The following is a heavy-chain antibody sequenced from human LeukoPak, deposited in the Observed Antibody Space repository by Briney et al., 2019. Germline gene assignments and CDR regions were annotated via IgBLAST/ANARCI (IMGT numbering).Heavy chain of an antibody. CDR1: GFTFSSYW. CDR3: ARISSSWSRDAFDI. CDR2: IKQDGSEK. V-gene: IGHV3-7*01. J-gene: IGHJ3*02. Sequence: GGSLRLSCAASGFTFSSYWMSWVRQAPGKGLEWVANIKQDGSEKYYVDSVKGRFTISRDNAKNSLYLQMNSLRAEDTAVYYCARISSSWSRDAFDIWGQGTMVTVSS. D-gene: IGHD6-13*01.